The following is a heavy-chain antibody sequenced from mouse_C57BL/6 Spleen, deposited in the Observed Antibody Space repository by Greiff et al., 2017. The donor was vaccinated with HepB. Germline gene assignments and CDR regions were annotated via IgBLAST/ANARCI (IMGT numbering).Heavy chain of an antibody. CDR3: TTYGSRDWYFDV. CDR2: IDPENGDT. V-gene: IGHV14-4*01. Sequence: VQLQQSGAELVRPGASVKLSCTASGFNIKDDYMHWVKQRPEQGLEWIGWIDPENGDTEYASEFQGKATITADTSSNTAYLQLSSLTSEDTAVYYCTTYGSRDWYFDVWGTGTTVTVSS. J-gene: IGHJ1*03. CDR1: GFNIKDDY. D-gene: IGHD1-1*01.